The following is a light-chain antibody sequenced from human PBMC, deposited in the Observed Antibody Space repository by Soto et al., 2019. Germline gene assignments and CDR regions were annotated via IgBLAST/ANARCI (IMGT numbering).Light chain of an antibody. CDR3: QQHNSYPRT. Sequence: DIQLTQSPSFLSASVGDRVTITCRASQGISSYLAWYQQKPGKDPTLLIYAASILQSGVPSRFSGSGSGTEFTLTISSLQPEDFATYYCQQHNSYPRTFGQGTQVEIK. V-gene: IGKV1-9*01. CDR1: QGISSY. CDR2: AAS. J-gene: IGKJ1*01.